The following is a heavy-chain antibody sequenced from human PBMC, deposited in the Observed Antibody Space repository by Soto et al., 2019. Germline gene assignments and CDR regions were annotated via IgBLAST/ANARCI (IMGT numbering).Heavy chain of an antibody. CDR3: ARTAPMDAGDKYYYDF. CDR1: GGTFSTFG. Sequence: SVKVSCKTSGGTFSTFGISWVRQAPGQGLEWMGGIIPFFGTAEYSQKFEDRITITADESTNTVYMDLRSLTSEDTAIYYCARTAPMDAGDKYYYDFWGQGAPVTVSS. CDR2: IIPFFGTA. V-gene: IGHV1-69*13. J-gene: IGHJ4*02. D-gene: IGHD3-16*01.